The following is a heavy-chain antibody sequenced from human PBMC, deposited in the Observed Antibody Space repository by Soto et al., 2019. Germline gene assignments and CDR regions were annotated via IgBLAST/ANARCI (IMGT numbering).Heavy chain of an antibody. V-gene: IGHV3-30*18. CDR3: AKDWGYYGSGSSYFDY. CDR2: ISYDGNNK. D-gene: IGHD3-10*01. J-gene: IGHJ4*02. Sequence: GGSLRLSCAASGFTFSNYGIHWVRQAPGKGLEWVAVISYDGNNKYYADSVKGRFTISRDNSKNTLYLQMNSLRVEDTAVYYCAKDWGYYGSGSSYFDYWGQGTLVTVSS. CDR1: GFTFSNYG.